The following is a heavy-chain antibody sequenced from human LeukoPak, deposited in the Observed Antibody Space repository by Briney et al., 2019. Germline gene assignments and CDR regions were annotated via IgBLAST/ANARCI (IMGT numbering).Heavy chain of an antibody. CDR3: AKDQGIAAAGDAEYFQH. D-gene: IGHD6-13*01. J-gene: IGHJ1*01. CDR1: GFTISTYG. V-gene: IGHV3-30*18. CDR2: TSYDGSDK. Sequence: GGSLRLSCAASGFTISTYGMHWVRQAPGKGLEWVALTSYDGSDKYYADSVKGRFTISRDNSKNTLYLQMNSLRAEDTAVYYCAKDQGIAAAGDAEYFQHWGQGTLDTVSS.